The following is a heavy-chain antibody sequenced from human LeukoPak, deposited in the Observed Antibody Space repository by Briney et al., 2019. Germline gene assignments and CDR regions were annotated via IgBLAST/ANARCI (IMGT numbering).Heavy chain of an antibody. V-gene: IGHV4-4*02. Sequence: ASETLSLTCAVSGGSISSSNWWSWVRQPPGKGLEWIGEIYYSGSTNYNPSLKSRVTISVDKSKNQFSLKLSSVTAADTAVYYCARFKSGLNNWFDPWGQGTLVTVSS. CDR3: ARFKSGLNNWFDP. D-gene: IGHD4/OR15-4a*01. CDR2: IYYSGST. CDR1: GGSISSSNW. J-gene: IGHJ5*02.